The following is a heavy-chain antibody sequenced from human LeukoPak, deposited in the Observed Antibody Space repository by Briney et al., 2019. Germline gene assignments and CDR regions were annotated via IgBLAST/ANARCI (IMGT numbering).Heavy chain of an antibody. CDR3: AGLYSKTSLDH. V-gene: IGHV3-30*04. D-gene: IGHD1/OR15-1a*01. CDR1: GFTFSSYA. Sequence: PGRSLRLSCAASGFTFSSYAMNWVRQAPGKGLEWVAVISYDGSTKYYADSVKGRVTISRDNSKNTLYLQMNSLRAEDTAVYYCAGLYSKTSLDHWGQGTLVTVSS. J-gene: IGHJ4*02. CDR2: ISYDGSTK.